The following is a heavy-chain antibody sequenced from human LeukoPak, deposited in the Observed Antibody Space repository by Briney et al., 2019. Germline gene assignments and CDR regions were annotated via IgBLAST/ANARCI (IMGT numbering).Heavy chain of an antibody. CDR2: ISYSGST. V-gene: IGHV4-39*02. D-gene: IGHD5-18*01. Sequence: SETLSLSCSVSGGSFSTSSFYLGWIRQPPGKGLEWIGSISYSGSTFYNPSLKSRVTISVDTSKNHFSLKLSSVTAADTALYYCATSQRAYNYGYHFDTWGQGTLVTVSS. CDR1: GGSFSTSSFY. J-gene: IGHJ4*02. CDR3: ATSQRAYNYGYHFDT.